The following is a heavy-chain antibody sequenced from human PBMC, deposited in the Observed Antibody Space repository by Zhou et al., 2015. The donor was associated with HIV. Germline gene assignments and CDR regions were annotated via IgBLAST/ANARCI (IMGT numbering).Heavy chain of an antibody. V-gene: IGHV1-18*01. J-gene: IGHJ4*02. CDR2: ISVYNDNT. CDR1: GYTFSNYG. CDR3: ARWSGDGYNHQPFDY. D-gene: IGHD5-24*01. Sequence: QVQLVQSGAEVKKPGASVKVSCKASGYTFSNYGITWVRQAPGHGPEWMGWISVYNDNTNYAQRLQGRVTMTADTSTSTAYMELRSLKSDDTAVYYCARWSGDGYNHQPFDYWGQGTLVTVSS.